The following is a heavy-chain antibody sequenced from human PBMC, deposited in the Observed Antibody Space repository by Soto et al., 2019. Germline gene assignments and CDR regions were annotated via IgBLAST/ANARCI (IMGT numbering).Heavy chain of an antibody. D-gene: IGHD6-19*01. CDR2: INPIGAGT. J-gene: IGHJ6*02. V-gene: IGHV1-46*01. CDR3: ARLISGSIAVAGTSNGGMDV. Sequence: SVKESCRASGYPFTTYFMNWWRQAPGHGLQWMGMINPIGAGTKYAQGFQGRVTMTRDTSTNTVHLQWSSLKASDTAMYYCARLISGSIAVAGTSNGGMDVWGQGTTVTVSS. CDR1: GYPFTTYF.